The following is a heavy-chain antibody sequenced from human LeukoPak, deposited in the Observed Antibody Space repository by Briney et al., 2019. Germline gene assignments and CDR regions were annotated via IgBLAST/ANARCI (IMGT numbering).Heavy chain of an antibody. J-gene: IGHJ6*03. Sequence: ASVKVSCKASGYTFTSYGISWVRRAPGQGLEWMGWISAYNGNTNYAQKLQGRVTMTTDTSTSTAYMELRSLRSDDTAVYYCARDYYGSGSHKKTYYMDVWGKGTTVTISS. CDR2: ISAYNGNT. V-gene: IGHV1-18*01. CDR1: GYTFTSYG. D-gene: IGHD3-10*01. CDR3: ARDYYGSGSHKKTYYMDV.